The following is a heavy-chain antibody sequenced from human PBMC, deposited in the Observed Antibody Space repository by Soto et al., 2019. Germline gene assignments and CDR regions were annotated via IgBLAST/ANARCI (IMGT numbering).Heavy chain of an antibody. J-gene: IGHJ4*02. D-gene: IGHD2-15*01. CDR1: GFTFSSYS. V-gene: IGHV3-21*01. CDR3: AKNAPGYCSGGSCYRYFDY. CDR2: ISSSSSYI. Sequence: GGSLRLSCAASGFTFSSYSMNWVRQAPGKGLEWVSSISSSSSYIYYADSVKGRFTISRDNAKNSLYLQMNSLRAEDTAVYYCAKNAPGYCSGGSCYRYFDYWGQGTLVTVSS.